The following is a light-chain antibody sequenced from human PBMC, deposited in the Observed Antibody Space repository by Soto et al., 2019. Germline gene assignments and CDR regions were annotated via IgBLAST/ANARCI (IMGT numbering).Light chain of an antibody. CDR3: QSNDNGLSGSDV. CDR2: GDS. Sequence: QSVLTQPPSVSVAPGRRVTISCTGSSSNIGAGYDVNWYQQLPETAPKLLIFGDSNRPSGVPDRFSGSKSGTSASLVITGLQADDEADYYCQSNDNGLSGSDVFGTGTKSPS. J-gene: IGLJ1*01. CDR1: SSNIGAGYD. V-gene: IGLV1-40*01.